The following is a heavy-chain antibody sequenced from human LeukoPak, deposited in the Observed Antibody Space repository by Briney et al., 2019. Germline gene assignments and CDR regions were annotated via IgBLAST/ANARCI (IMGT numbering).Heavy chain of an antibody. D-gene: IGHD6-13*01. Sequence: SETLSLTCTVSGGSISSYYWSWIRQPPGKGLEWIGYIYYSGSTNYNPSLKSRVTISVDRSKNQFSLKLSSVTAADTAVYYCARVFSLKQDYWGQGTLVTVSS. CDR1: GGSISSYY. J-gene: IGHJ4*02. CDR3: ARVFSLKQDY. CDR2: IYYSGST. V-gene: IGHV4-59*12.